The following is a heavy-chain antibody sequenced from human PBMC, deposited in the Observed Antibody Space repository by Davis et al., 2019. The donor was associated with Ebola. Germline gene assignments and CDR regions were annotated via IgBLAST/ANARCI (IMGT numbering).Heavy chain of an antibody. Sequence: GESLKISCAASGFNFRSYGMHWVRQAPDKGLEWVAVMWYDGSRKYYGDSVKGRFTISRDNAKNTLYLQMDSLRAEDTAVYYCARDGEHYSDLDYWGQGTLVTVSS. CDR1: GFNFRSYG. CDR2: MWYDGSRK. V-gene: IGHV3-33*01. CDR3: ARDGEHYSDLDY. D-gene: IGHD1-26*01. J-gene: IGHJ4*02.